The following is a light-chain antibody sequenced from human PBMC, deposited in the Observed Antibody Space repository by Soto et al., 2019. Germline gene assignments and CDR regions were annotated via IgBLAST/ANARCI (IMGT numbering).Light chain of an antibody. J-gene: IGKJ1*01. Sequence: QMTQSPSTLSASEGDRVTITCWASPSVGSWLAWHQQKPGRAPKVLVYKASNLQDGVPSRFSGSGSGTEFTLTISSLQPDDVATYFCHQYSRYPWTFGQGTKVDIK. CDR1: PSVGSW. CDR2: KAS. CDR3: HQYSRYPWT. V-gene: IGKV1-5*03.